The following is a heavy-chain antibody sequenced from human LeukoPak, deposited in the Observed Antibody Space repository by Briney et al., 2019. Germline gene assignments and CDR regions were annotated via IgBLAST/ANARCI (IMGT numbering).Heavy chain of an antibody. D-gene: IGHD5-12*01. CDR3: ARENVPGYSGYHDAFDI. CDR1: GYTFTSYA. J-gene: IGHJ3*02. V-gene: IGHV7-4-1*02. Sequence: ASVKVSCKASGYTFTSYAMNWVRQAPGQGLEWMGWINTNTGNPTYAQGFTGRFVFSLDTSVGTAYLQISSLKAEDTAVYYCARENVPGYSGYHDAFDIWGQGTMVTVSS. CDR2: INTNTGNP.